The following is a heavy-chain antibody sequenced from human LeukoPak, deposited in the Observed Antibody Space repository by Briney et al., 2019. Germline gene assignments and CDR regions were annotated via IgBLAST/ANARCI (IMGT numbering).Heavy chain of an antibody. CDR1: GFTFSSYA. CDR2: ISYDGSNK. Sequence: GGSLRLSCAASGFTFSSYAMHWVRQAPGKGLEWVAVISYDGSNKYYADSVKGRFTISRDNSKNTLYLQMNSLRAEDTAVYYCARGRGYSGSYYVGYYFDYWGQGTLVTVSS. D-gene: IGHD1-26*01. V-gene: IGHV3-30-3*01. CDR3: ARGRGYSGSYYVGYYFDY. J-gene: IGHJ4*02.